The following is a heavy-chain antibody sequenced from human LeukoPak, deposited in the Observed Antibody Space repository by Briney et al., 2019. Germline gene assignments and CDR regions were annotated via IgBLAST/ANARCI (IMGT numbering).Heavy chain of an antibody. CDR2: IKSKSGGT. CDR1: GYTFIGYY. Sequence: GASVKVSCKASGYTFIGYYMHWVRQAPGQGLEWMGWIKSKSGGTNYAQKFQGRVTMTRDTSISTAYMELSRLRSDDTAVYYCAGDQDGMDVWGQGTTVTVS. CDR3: AGDQDGMDV. V-gene: IGHV1-2*02. J-gene: IGHJ6*02.